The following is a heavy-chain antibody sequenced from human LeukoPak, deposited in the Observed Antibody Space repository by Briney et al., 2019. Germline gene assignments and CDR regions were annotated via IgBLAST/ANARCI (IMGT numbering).Heavy chain of an antibody. J-gene: IGHJ2*01. CDR2: XXXYNGNT. V-gene: IGHV1-18*04. Sequence: ASVKVSCKASGYTFINYGFTWVRQAPGQGLEXXXXXXXYNGNTNYLQKFQGRVTMTTDTSTNTVYMELRSLSSDDTAVYYCARVSTNSRVGGYDPQWYFDLWGRGTLVTVSS. CDR3: ARVSTNSRVGGYDPQWYFDL. D-gene: IGHD5-12*01. CDR1: GYTFINYG.